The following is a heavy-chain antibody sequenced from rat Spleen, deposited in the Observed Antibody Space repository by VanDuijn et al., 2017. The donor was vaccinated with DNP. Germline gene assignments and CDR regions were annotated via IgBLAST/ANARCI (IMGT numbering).Heavy chain of an antibody. V-gene: IGHV5-25*01. CDR3: ARRNLFDY. J-gene: IGHJ2*01. CDR2: ISTSGGST. Sequence: EVQLVESGGGLVQPGRSLKLSCAASGFTFSNYDMAWVRQAPTKGLEWVASISTSGGSTYYRDSVKGRFTVSRDNAKSTLYLQMDSLRSEDTATYYCARRNLFDYWGQGVMVTVSS. CDR1: GFTFSNYD.